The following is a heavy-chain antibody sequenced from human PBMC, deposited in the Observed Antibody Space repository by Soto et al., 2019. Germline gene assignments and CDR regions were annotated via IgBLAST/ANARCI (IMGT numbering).Heavy chain of an antibody. D-gene: IGHD2-15*01. CDR1: GASLTKSY. CDR2: VFDSAAT. V-gene: IGHV4-59*01. J-gene: IGHJ6*01. Sequence: KPSETLSLTCNVAGASLTKSYCSWIRQPPGKGLEWIGNVFDSAATRYNPSLKSRVSMSVDTSKSHFSLRLTFVSAAATAVSYCARARIGRDYYYGMEVWRKGTTVTV. CDR3: ARARIGRDYYYGMEV.